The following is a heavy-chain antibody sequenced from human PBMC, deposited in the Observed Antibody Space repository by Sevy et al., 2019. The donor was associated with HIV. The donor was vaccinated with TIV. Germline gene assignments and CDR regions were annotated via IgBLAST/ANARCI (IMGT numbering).Heavy chain of an antibody. V-gene: IGHV3-53*01. CDR2: VYSGGAT. D-gene: IGHD2-15*01. Sequence: GGSLRLSCAVSGFTLTNEFFSWVRQAPGKGLEWVAVVYSGGATYYADSVKGRFPISRDKSKGTLYLQMKSRRAEDTAVYYCARVGYCRGGTCFSGFYYAMDVWGQGTTVTVSS. CDR3: ARVGYCRGGTCFSGFYYAMDV. J-gene: IGHJ6*02. CDR1: GFTLTNEF.